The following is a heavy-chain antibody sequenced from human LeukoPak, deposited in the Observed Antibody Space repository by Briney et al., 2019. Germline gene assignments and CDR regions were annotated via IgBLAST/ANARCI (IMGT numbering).Heavy chain of an antibody. CDR1: GFTFSSYA. CDR3: ARDATDLRYFDWLLITGENYFDY. J-gene: IGHJ4*02. Sequence: GGSLRLSCAASGFTFSSYAMSWVRQAPGKGLEWASSISSSSSYIYYADSVKGRFTISRDNAKNTLYLQMNSLRAEDTAVYYCARDATDLRYFDWLLITGENYFDYWGQGTLVTVSS. CDR2: ISSSSSYI. D-gene: IGHD3-9*01. V-gene: IGHV3-21*01.